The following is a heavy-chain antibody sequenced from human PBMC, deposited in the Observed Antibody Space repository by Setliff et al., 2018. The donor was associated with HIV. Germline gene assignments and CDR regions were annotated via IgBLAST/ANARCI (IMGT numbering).Heavy chain of an antibody. V-gene: IGHV1-3*03. CDR1: GGTFSSYA. J-gene: IGHJ4*02. CDR2: INGDNGNT. CDR3: ARVKTGDPLYFDH. Sequence: GASVKVSCKPSGGTFSSYAITWVRQAPGQRLEWMGWINGDNGNTRYSQEFQGRVTITSDTSASTAYLELSSLKSEDMAVYYCARVKTGDPLYFDHWGQGTLVTVS. D-gene: IGHD7-27*01.